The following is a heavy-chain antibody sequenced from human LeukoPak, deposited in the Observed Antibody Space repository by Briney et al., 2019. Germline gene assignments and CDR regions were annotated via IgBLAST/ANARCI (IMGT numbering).Heavy chain of an antibody. V-gene: IGHV1-8*01. D-gene: IGHD3-22*01. Sequence: ASVKVSCKASGYTFTSYDINWVRQATGQVLEWMGWMNPNSGNTGYAQKFQGRVTMTRNTSISTAYMELSSLRSEDTAVYYCARAKHSSGYYHDYWGQGTLVTVSS. J-gene: IGHJ4*02. CDR1: GYTFTSYD. CDR2: MNPNSGNT. CDR3: ARAKHSSGYYHDY.